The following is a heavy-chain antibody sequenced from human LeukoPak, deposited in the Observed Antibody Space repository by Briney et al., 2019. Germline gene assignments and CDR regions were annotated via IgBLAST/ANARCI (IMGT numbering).Heavy chain of an antibody. CDR3: AKGTGRYWTFFDY. CDR1: GFTFDDYA. D-gene: IGHD1-26*01. V-gene: IGHV3-9*01. Sequence: GGSLRLSCAASGFTFDDYAMHWVQQAAGKGLEWVSGISWNSGSIDYADSVKGRFTISRDNAKNSLYLQMNSLRPEDTAFYYCAKGTGRYWTFFDYWGQGTLVTVSS. CDR2: ISWNSGSI. J-gene: IGHJ4*02.